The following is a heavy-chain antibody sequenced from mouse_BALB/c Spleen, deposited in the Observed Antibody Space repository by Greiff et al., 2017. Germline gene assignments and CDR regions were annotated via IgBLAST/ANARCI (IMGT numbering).Heavy chain of an antibody. J-gene: IGHJ2*01. CDR3: SRNSGGYPSFDY. CDR1: GYTFTSYW. V-gene: IGHV1-4*01. D-gene: IGHD1-1*02. CDR2: INPSTGYT. Sequence: QVQLQQSGAELATPGASVKMSCKASGYTFTSYWMHWVKQRPGQGLEWIGYINPSTGYTEYNQKFKDKATLTADKSSSTAYMQLSSLTSEDSAVYYCSRNSGGYPSFDYWGQGTTLTVSS.